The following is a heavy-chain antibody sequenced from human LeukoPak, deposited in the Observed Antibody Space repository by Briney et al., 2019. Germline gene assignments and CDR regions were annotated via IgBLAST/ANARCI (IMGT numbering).Heavy chain of an antibody. CDR2: IYYSGST. J-gene: IGHJ5*02. CDR1: GGSISSYY. CDR3: ASTKYYYGSGSEVNWFDP. V-gene: IGHV4-59*01. Sequence: SETLSLTCTVSGGSISSYYWSWIRQPPGKGLEWIGYIYYSGSTNYNPSLKSRVTISVDTSKNQFSLKLSSVTAADTAVYYCASTKYYYGSGSEVNWFDPWGQGTLVTVSS. D-gene: IGHD3-10*01.